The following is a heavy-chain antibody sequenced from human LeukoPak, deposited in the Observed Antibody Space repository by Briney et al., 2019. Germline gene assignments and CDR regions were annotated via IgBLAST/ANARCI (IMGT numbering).Heavy chain of an antibody. V-gene: IGHV5-51*01. J-gene: IGHJ4*02. CDR1: GFSFTTSW. CDR2: IYPGDSDT. Sequence: GESLKISCKGSGFSFTTSWIGWGRQMPGKGLEWMGIIYPGDSDTRYYPSFQGQVTISADKSISTAYLQWRSLKAADTAMYYCARHLGGYPSYYFDNWGQGTLVTVSS. D-gene: IGHD3-22*01. CDR3: ARHLGGYPSYYFDN.